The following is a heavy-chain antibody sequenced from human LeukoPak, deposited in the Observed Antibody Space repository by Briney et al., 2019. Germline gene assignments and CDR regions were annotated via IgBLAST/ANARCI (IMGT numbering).Heavy chain of an antibody. Sequence: TGGSLRLSCAASGFTVSSNYINWVRQAPGKGLEWISVIYSGGSTYYADSVKGRFTISRDNSKNTLYLQMNSLRAEDTAVYYCARAQEGYYYDSSGYKSYYGMDVWGQGTTVTVSS. V-gene: IGHV3-66*01. J-gene: IGHJ6*02. CDR3: ARAQEGYYYDSSGYKSYYGMDV. CDR2: IYSGGST. CDR1: GFTVSSNY. D-gene: IGHD3-22*01.